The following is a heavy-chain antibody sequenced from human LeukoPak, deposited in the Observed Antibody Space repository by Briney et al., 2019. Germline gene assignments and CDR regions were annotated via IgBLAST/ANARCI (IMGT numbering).Heavy chain of an antibody. V-gene: IGHV4-59*08. D-gene: IGHD5-18*01. Sequence: PSETLSLTCTVSGGSISSYYWSWIRQPPGKGLEWIGYIYYSGSTNYNPSLKSRVTISVDTSKNQFSLKLNSVTAADTAVYYCARRGYNYGYYYFDYWGQRTLVTVSS. J-gene: IGHJ4*02. CDR1: GGSISSYY. CDR2: IYYSGST. CDR3: ARRGYNYGYYYFDY.